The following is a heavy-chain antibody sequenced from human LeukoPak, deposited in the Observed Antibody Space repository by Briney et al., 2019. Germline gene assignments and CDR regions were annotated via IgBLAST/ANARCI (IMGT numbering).Heavy chain of an antibody. CDR2: INHSGST. V-gene: IGHV4-34*01. D-gene: IGHD1-1*01. J-gene: IGHJ4*02. CDR1: GGSFSGHY. Sequence: SETLSLTCAVYGGSFSGHYWSWIRQPPGRGLEWIGEINHSGSTNYNPSLKSRVTISVDTSKNEFSLKVNSVSAADTAVYYCASVELATTNFDYWGQGTLVTVSS. CDR3: ASVELATTNFDY.